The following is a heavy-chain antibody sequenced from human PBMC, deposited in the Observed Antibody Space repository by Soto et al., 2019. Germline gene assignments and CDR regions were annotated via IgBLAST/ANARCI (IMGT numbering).Heavy chain of an antibody. Sequence: PSETLSLTCAVYGGSFSGYYWSWIRQPPGKGLEWIGEINHSGSTNYNPSLKSRVTISVDTSKNQFSLKLSSVTAADTAVYYYERWLQLRYFAYWGQGTLVTVSS. CDR2: INHSGST. V-gene: IGHV4-34*01. D-gene: IGHD5-12*01. CDR1: GGSFSGYY. CDR3: ERWLQLRYFAY. J-gene: IGHJ4*02.